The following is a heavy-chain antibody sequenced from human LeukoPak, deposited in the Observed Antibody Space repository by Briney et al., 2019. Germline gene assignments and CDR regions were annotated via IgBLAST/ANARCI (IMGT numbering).Heavy chain of an antibody. Sequence: RPGGSLRLSCAASGSTFDDYGMSWVRQAPGKGLEWVSGINWNGGSTGFADSVKGRFTISRDNAKNSLYLQMNSLRAEDTVVYYCAREGGYSYGYLDYWGQGTLVTVSS. V-gene: IGHV3-20*04. J-gene: IGHJ4*02. CDR2: INWNGGST. CDR3: AREGGYSYGYLDY. D-gene: IGHD5-18*01. CDR1: GSTFDDYG.